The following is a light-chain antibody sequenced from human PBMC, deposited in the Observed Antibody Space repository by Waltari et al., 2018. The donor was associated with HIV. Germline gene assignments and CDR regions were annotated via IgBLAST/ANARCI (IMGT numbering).Light chain of an antibody. CDR2: GSS. CDR1: QSIANNF. J-gene: IGKJ1*01. CDR3: HQYGNTPWT. Sequence: EVALTQSPATLSLSPGDRATLSCRATQSIANNFLAWYQQKPGQAPRLLIFGSSSRAAGIPERFSGSGSGTDFTLTIDRLQTEDFAIFYCHQYGNTPWTFGLGTKVEMK. V-gene: IGKV3-20*01.